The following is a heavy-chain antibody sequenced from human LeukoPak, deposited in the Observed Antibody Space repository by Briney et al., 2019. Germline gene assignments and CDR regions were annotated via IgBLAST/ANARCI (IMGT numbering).Heavy chain of an antibody. J-gene: IGHJ4*02. Sequence: SETLSLTCTVSGGSISSSSYYWGWIRQPPGKGLEWIGSIYYSGSTYYNPSLKSRVTISVDTSKNQFSPKLSSVTAADTAVYYCARFNVWGSYRYTEYWGQGTLVTVSS. CDR3: ARFNVWGSYRYTEY. CDR2: IYYSGST. D-gene: IGHD3-16*02. CDR1: GGSISSSSYY. V-gene: IGHV4-39*01.